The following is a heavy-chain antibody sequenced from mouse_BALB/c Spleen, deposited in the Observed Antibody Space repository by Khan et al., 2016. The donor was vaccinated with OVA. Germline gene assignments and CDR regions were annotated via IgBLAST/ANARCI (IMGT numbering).Heavy chain of an antibody. CDR2: IWSDGST. CDR1: GFSLTSYG. CDR3: AGHEGNRYYYAMDY. V-gene: IGHV2-6-1*01. J-gene: IGHJ4*01. Sequence: QVQLKQSGPGLVAPSQSLSITCTISGFSLTSYGVPWVRQPPGKGLEWLVVIWSDGSTTYNSALKSRLSLSKDNSKSQVFLKMNSLQTDDTAMYYCAGHEGNRYYYAMDYWGQGTSVTVSS. D-gene: IGHD2-1*01.